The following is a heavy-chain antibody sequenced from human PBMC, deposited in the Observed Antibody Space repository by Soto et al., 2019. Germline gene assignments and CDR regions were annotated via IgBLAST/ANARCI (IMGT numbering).Heavy chain of an antibody. CDR2: IFGDDDK. J-gene: IGHJ4*02. CDR3: THSTEAFGGIITDCDF. Sequence: QITLKESGPTLVKPTQTLTLTCTFSGFSLTTSEVGVGWIRQTPGKALEWLALIFGDDDKRYKPSLKTRLTITKDTSNNQVVLTLTNVDPVDTATYFCTHSTEAFGGIITDCDFWGQGTLVTVSS. D-gene: IGHD3-16*02. V-gene: IGHV2-5*02. CDR1: GFSLTTSEVG.